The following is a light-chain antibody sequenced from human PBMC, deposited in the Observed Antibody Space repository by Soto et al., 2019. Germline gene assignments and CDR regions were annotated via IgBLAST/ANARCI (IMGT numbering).Light chain of an antibody. V-gene: IGKV1-5*01. Sequence: DIQMTQSPSTLSASVGDRVAITCRASQSISSWLAWYQQKPGKAPKLLIYDASSLESGVPSRFSGSGSGTEFTLTISSLQADDFATYYCQQYNSYPLTLGGGTKVDMK. J-gene: IGKJ4*01. CDR1: QSISSW. CDR2: DAS. CDR3: QQYNSYPLT.